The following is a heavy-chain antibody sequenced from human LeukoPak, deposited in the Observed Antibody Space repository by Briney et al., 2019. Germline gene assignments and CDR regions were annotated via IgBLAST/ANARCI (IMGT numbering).Heavy chain of an antibody. J-gene: IGHJ3*02. Sequence: SETLSLTCAVSGGSFGNYYWSWIRQPPGKGLEWIGYIYDSGTTNYNPSLKSRVTISVDTATNQFSLKLRSVTAADTAVYYCARDFSAAFDIWGQGTMVTVSS. V-gene: IGHV4-59*01. CDR3: ARDFSAAFDI. CDR1: GGSFGNYY. D-gene: IGHD2/OR15-2a*01. CDR2: IYDSGTT.